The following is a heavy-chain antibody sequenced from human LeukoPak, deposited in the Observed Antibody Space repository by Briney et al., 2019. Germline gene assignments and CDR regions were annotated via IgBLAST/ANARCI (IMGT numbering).Heavy chain of an antibody. J-gene: IGHJ3*02. CDR1: GGSISSYY. V-gene: IGHV4-59*01. CDR3: ARTIVVVTLDAFDI. Sequence: SETLSLTCTVSGGSISSYYWSWIRQPPGKGLEWIGYIYYSGSTNYNPSLKSRVTMSVDTSKNQFSLKLSSVTAADTAVYYCARTIVVVTLDAFDIWGQGTMVTVSS. D-gene: IGHD3-22*01. CDR2: IYYSGST.